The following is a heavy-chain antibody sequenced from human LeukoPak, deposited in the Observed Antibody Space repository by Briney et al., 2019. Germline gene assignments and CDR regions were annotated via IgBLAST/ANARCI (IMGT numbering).Heavy chain of an antibody. V-gene: IGHV3-48*01. Sequence: SGGSLRLSCAASGFTFSSYSMNWVRQAPGKGLEWVSYISSRTNTIYYANSVKGRFTISRDNAKSSLYLQMDSLRAEDTAVYYCARDSGYNAFDIWGQGTMVTVSS. D-gene: IGHD5-12*01. CDR2: ISSRTNTI. CDR1: GFTFSSYS. CDR3: ARDSGYNAFDI. J-gene: IGHJ3*02.